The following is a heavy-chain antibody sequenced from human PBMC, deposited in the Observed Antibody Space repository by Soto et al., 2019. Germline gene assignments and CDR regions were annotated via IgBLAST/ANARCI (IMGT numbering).Heavy chain of an antibody. J-gene: IGHJ6*02. Sequence: PGESLKISCQASGYSFTTYWISWVRQMPGKGLECMGRIDPTDSYTDYGPSFEGHVSMSVDRSINTAYLEWSSLKASDSAMYYCAGGGVRGVITRTRDYYGMDVWGQGTTVTSP. CDR1: GYSFTTYW. CDR3: AGGGVRGVITRTRDYYGMDV. V-gene: IGHV5-10-1*01. CDR2: IDPTDSYT. D-gene: IGHD3-10*01.